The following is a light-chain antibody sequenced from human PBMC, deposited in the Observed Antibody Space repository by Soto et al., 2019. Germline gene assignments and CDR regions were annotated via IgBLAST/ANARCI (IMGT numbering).Light chain of an antibody. CDR1: QSISSW. Sequence: DIPMTQSPSTLSASVGDRITITCRASQSISSWLAWYQQKPGKAPKLLIYQASSLERGVPSRFSGSGSGTEFTLTISSLQPDDFATYYCQQYNSYEWTFGQGTKVEIK. CDR3: QQYNSYEWT. J-gene: IGKJ1*01. V-gene: IGKV1-5*03. CDR2: QAS.